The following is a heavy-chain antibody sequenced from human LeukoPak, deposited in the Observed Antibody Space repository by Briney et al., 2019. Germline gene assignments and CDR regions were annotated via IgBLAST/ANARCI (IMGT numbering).Heavy chain of an antibody. D-gene: IGHD1-14*01. CDR3: ARGGWPVTLPFAY. J-gene: IGHJ4*02. CDR2: IYPGDSDT. V-gene: IGHV5-51*01. Sequence: GESLKISCKGSGYSFTSYWIGWVRQMPGKGLEGMGIIYPGDSDTRYSPSFEGQVTISADKSISTAYLQWSSLKASDTALYYGARGGWPVTLPFAYWGQGTLVT. CDR1: GYSFTSYW.